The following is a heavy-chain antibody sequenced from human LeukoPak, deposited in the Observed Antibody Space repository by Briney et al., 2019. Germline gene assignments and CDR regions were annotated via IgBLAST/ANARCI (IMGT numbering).Heavy chain of an antibody. J-gene: IGHJ4*02. CDR2: INPNSGGT. CDR1: GYTFTGYY. D-gene: IGHD6-19*01. CDR3: ARREAVAGSPFDY. Sequence: GASVKVSCKASGYTFTGYYMHWVRQAPGQGLEWMGWINPNSGGTNYAQKFQGRVTMTRDTSISTAYMELSRLRSDDTAVYYCARREAVAGSPFDYWGQGTLVTVSS. V-gene: IGHV1-2*02.